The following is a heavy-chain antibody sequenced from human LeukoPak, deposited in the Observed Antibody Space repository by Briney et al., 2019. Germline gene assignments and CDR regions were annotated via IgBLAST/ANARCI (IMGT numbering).Heavy chain of an antibody. D-gene: IGHD3-9*01. Sequence: SETLSLTCAVYGGSFSGYYWSWIRQPPGKGLEWIGYIYYSGSTNYNPSLKSRVTISVDTSKNQFSLKLSSVTAADTAVYYCARHARTYYDILYYFDYWGQGTLVTVSS. CDR2: IYYSGST. CDR3: ARHARTYYDILYYFDY. CDR1: GGSFSGYY. V-gene: IGHV4-59*08. J-gene: IGHJ4*02.